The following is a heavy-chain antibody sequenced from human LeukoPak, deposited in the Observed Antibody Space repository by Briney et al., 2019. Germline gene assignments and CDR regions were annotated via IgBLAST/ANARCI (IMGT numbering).Heavy chain of an antibody. Sequence: GASVKVSCKASGYTFTCYYMHWVRQAPGQGLEWMGRINPNSGGTNYAQKFQGRVTMTRDTSISTAYMELSRLRSDDTAVYYCARGTNTYYYDSSGYIWGQGTLVTVSS. CDR2: INPNSGGT. CDR1: GYTFTCYY. J-gene: IGHJ4*02. CDR3: ARGTNTYYYDSSGYI. V-gene: IGHV1-2*06. D-gene: IGHD3-22*01.